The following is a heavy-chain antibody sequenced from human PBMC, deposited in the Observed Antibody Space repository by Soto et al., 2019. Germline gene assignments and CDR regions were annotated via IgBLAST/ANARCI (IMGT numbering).Heavy chain of an antibody. Sequence: GASVKVSCKSSGYTFTSYYMHWVRQAPGQGLEWMGIINPSVGGTSYAQKFQARVTMTRDTSTSTVYMELSSLRSEDTAVYYCARDSTIAYWGQGNLVTVSS. CDR3: ARDSTIAY. D-gene: IGHD2-2*01. CDR1: GYTFTSYY. CDR2: INPSVGGT. V-gene: IGHV1-46*01. J-gene: IGHJ4*02.